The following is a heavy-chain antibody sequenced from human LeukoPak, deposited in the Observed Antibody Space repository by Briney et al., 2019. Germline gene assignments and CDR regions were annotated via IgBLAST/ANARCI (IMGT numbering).Heavy chain of an antibody. D-gene: IGHD2-2*01. Sequence: AGGSLRLSCAASGFTFSSYAMSWVRQAPGKGLEWVSAISGSGGSTYYADSVKGRFTISRDNSKNTLYLQMNSLRAEDTAVYYCAKILGYCSSTSCPPGYYFDYWGQGTLVTVSS. J-gene: IGHJ4*02. CDR3: AKILGYCSSTSCPPGYYFDY. CDR2: ISGSGGST. CDR1: GFTFSSYA. V-gene: IGHV3-23*01.